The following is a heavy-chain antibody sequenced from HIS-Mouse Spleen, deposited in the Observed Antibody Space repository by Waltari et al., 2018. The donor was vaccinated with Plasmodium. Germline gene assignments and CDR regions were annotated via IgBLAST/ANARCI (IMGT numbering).Heavy chain of an antibody. CDR3: ARVTSSGVYWYFDL. CDR2: IKHSGST. V-gene: IGHV4-34*01. D-gene: IGHD3-3*01. CDR1: GGSFSGYY. Sequence: QVQLQQWGAGLLKPSETLSLTCAVYGGSFSGYYWSWIRQPPGKGLEWIGEIKHSGSTNYNPSLKSRVTISVDTAKNQFSRKLSSVTAADTAVYYCARVTSSGVYWYFDLWGRGTLVTVSS. J-gene: IGHJ2*01.